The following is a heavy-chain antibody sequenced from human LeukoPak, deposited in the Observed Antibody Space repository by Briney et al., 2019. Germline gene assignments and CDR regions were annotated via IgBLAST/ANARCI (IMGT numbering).Heavy chain of an antibody. D-gene: IGHD1-26*01. V-gene: IGHV4-59*01. J-gene: IGHJ4*02. Sequence: PSETLSLTCTVSGGSISSYYWSWIRQPPGKGLEWIGYIYYSGSTNYNPSLKSRVTISVDTSKNQFSLKLSSVTAADTAVYYCGGGSYYGSYYWGQGTLVTVSS. CDR3: GGGSYYGSYY. CDR2: IYYSGST. CDR1: GGSISSYY.